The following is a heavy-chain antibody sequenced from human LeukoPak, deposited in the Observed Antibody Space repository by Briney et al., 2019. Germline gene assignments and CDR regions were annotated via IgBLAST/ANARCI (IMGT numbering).Heavy chain of an antibody. CDR2: ISAYNGNT. J-gene: IGHJ4*02. V-gene: IGHV1-18*01. CDR3: ARGYSGYASHDY. Sequence: ASVKVSCKASGYTFTSYGISWVRQAPGQGLAWMGWISAYNGNTNYAQKFQGRVTITADKSTSTAYMELSSLRSEDTAVYYCARGYSGYASHDYWGQGTLVTVSS. D-gene: IGHD5-12*01. CDR1: GYTFTSYG.